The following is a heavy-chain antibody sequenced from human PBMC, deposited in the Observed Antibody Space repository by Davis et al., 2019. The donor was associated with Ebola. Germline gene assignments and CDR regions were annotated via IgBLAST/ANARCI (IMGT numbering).Heavy chain of an antibody. J-gene: IGHJ4*02. CDR1: GGSFSGYY. CDR3: AREVDSGYDYCYFDY. Sequence: PSETLSLTCAVYGGSFSGYYWSWIRQPAGKGLEWIGRIYTSGSTNYNPSLKGRVTISVDTSKNQFSLKLSSVTAADTAVYYCAREVDSGYDYCYFDYWGQGTLVTVSS. V-gene: IGHV4-4*07. D-gene: IGHD5-12*01. CDR2: IYTSGST.